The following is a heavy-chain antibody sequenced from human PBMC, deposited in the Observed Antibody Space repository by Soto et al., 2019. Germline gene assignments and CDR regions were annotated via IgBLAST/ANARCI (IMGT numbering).Heavy chain of an antibody. CDR1: GGSISSYY. D-gene: IGHD2-15*01. CDR3: ARGTPSPLIVRSSRGPWFDP. CDR2: MYYGGRT. Sequence: ASETKSLTSSVAGGSISSYYWIWIRKHQGKGLEWIGYMYYGGRTNYNPSLKSRVTISVDTSKMQVSLKLSSVTAADTAVYFCARGTPSPLIVRSSRGPWFDPWGQGTLVTVSS. V-gene: IGHV4-59*08. J-gene: IGHJ5*02.